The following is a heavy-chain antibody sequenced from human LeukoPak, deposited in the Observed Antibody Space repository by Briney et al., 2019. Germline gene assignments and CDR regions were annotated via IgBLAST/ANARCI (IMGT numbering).Heavy chain of an antibody. CDR1: GFTFEDYG. CDR3: ARSVAASRDY. Sequence: PGGSLRLSCAASGFTFEDYGMSWVRQAPGKGLEWVSGINWNGGSTGYADSVTGRFTISRDNAKNSLYLQMNSLRAEDTALYYCARSVAASRDYWGQGTLVTVSS. CDR2: INWNGGST. J-gene: IGHJ4*02. D-gene: IGHD2-15*01. V-gene: IGHV3-20*04.